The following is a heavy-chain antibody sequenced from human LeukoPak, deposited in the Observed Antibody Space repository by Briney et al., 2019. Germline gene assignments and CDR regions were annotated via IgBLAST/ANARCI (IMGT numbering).Heavy chain of an antibody. CDR1: GFTFSSYS. D-gene: IGHD6-13*01. Sequence: GGSLRLSCAASGFTFSSYSMNWVRQAPGKGLEWVSSISSSRSYIYYADSVKGRFTISRDNAKNSLYLQMNSLRAEDTAVYYCARDQEQQLVPDAFDIWGQGTMVTVSS. V-gene: IGHV3-21*01. CDR2: ISSSRSYI. CDR3: ARDQEQQLVPDAFDI. J-gene: IGHJ3*02.